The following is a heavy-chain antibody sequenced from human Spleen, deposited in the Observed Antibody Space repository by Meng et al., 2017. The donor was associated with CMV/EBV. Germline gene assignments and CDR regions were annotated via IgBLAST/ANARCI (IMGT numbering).Heavy chain of an antibody. Sequence: KASGYIFSNYGISWVRQAPGQGLQWMGWISAYNGDTKYTPNLQGRVTMTTDTSTSTAYLELRGLTSDDTAVYYCARDPPVIAAAMFDPWGQGTLVTVSS. CDR3: ARDPPVIAAAMFDP. CDR2: ISAYNGDT. V-gene: IGHV1-18*01. CDR1: GYIFSNYG. J-gene: IGHJ5*02. D-gene: IGHD6-13*01.